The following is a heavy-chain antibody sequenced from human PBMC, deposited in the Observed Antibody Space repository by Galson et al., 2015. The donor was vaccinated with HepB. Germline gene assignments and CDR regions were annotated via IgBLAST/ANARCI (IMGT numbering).Heavy chain of an antibody. J-gene: IGHJ4*02. CDR3: TRPPSGSWDDYFDY. CDR2: IRSKANSYAT. V-gene: IGHV3-73*01. Sequence: SGAEVKKPGESLRISCKGSGYSFTSYWISWVRQASGKGLEWVGRIRSKANSYATAYAASVKGRFTISRDDSKNMAYLQMNSLKTEDTAVYYCTRPPSGSWDDYFDYWGQGTLVTVSS. D-gene: IGHD6-13*01. CDR1: GYSFTSYW.